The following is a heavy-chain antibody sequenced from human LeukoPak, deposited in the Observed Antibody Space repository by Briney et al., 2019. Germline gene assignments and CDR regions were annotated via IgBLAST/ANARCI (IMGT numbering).Heavy chain of an antibody. D-gene: IGHD2-21*01. CDR3: ARVGIGGHLDY. CDR2: ISNDGGST. CDR1: GFTFSGYA. V-gene: IGHV3-64*02. J-gene: IGHJ4*02. Sequence: GGSLRLSCAGSGFTFSGYAMHWVRQAPRKGLEYVSAISNDGGSTYYADSVKGRFSISKDNSKNTLYLEMGSLRPEDMAMYYCARVGIGGHLDYWGQGTLVTVSS.